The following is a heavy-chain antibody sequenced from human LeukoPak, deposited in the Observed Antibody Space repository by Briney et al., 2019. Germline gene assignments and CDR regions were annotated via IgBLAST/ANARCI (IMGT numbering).Heavy chain of an antibody. Sequence: ASVKVSCKASGYTFTSYGISWVRQAPGQGLEWMGWISAYNGNTNYAQKLQGRVTMTRDTSTSTVYMELSSLRSEDTAVYYCARIVGASRFDYWGQGTLVTVSS. CDR2: ISAYNGNT. J-gene: IGHJ4*02. V-gene: IGHV1-18*01. D-gene: IGHD1-26*01. CDR3: ARIVGASRFDY. CDR1: GYTFTSYG.